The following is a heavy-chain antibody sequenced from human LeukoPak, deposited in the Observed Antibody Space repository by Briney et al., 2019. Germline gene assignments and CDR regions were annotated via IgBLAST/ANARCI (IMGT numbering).Heavy chain of an antibody. J-gene: IGHJ3*02. D-gene: IGHD3-22*01. CDR2: ISFSGDTE. Sequence: GGSLRLSCAGSGFTFSSCEMNWVRQAPGKGLEWVSYISFSGDTEYYADSVKGRFAISRDNGKNSLYLQMNSLRAEDTAVYYCARDRMGVNGYYYHGFDIWGQGTMVTVSS. CDR3: ARDRMGVNGYYYHGFDI. CDR1: GFTFSSCE. V-gene: IGHV3-48*03.